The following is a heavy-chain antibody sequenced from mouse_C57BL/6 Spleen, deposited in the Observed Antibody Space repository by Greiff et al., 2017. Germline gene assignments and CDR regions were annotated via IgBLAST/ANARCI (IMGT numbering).Heavy chain of an antibody. D-gene: IGHD2-4*01. V-gene: IGHV2-2*01. CDR3: ATFHYDYGGFAY. J-gene: IGHJ3*01. CDR2: IWSGGST. Sequence: VMLVESGPGLVQPSQSLSITCTVSGFSLTSYGVHWVRQSPGKGLEWLGVIWSGGSTDYNADFISRLSISKDNSKSQVFFKMNSLQADDTAIYYCATFHYDYGGFAYWGQGTLVTVSA. CDR1: GFSLTSYG.